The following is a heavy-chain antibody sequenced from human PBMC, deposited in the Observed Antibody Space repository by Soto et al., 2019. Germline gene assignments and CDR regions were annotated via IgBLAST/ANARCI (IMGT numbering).Heavy chain of an antibody. CDR2: IYNGEST. J-gene: IGHJ4*02. D-gene: IGHD6-19*01. CDR1: GGSISSRY. CDR3: AQTHGWPGFDY. Sequence: QVQLQESGPGLVKPSETMSLTCTASGGSISSRYWNWIRQPPGKGLEWIGHIYNGESTNYNPSLSSRVTISVDTSKNQFSLQLGSVTAADTAVYYCAQTHGWPGFDYWGQGILVTVSS. V-gene: IGHV4-59*01.